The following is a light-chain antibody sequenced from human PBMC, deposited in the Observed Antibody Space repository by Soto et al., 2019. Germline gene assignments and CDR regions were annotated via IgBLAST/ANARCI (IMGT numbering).Light chain of an antibody. Sequence: DIVLTQSPGTLSLSPGERATLSCRAGQAFSNSFLAWYQQKPGQTPRLLIYYASRRATGIPDRFSGSGSGTDFTLTIDRVEPEDVAVYYCQQYGSSPPYTFGQGTVLEI. J-gene: IGKJ2*01. V-gene: IGKV3-20*01. CDR1: QAFSNSF. CDR3: QQYGSSPPYT. CDR2: YAS.